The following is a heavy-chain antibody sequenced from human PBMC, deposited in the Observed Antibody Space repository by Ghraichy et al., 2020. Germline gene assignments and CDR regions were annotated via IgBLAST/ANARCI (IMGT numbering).Heavy chain of an antibody. D-gene: IGHD2-2*02. J-gene: IGHJ3*02. Sequence: GGSLRLSCAASGFTFSSYVMSWVRQAPGKGLEWVSVISGSGSRTYYADSVKGRFTISRDNSKNTLFLQMNSLRAEDTAVYYCARDRFPYLAWLGQDAVYIWGQGAMVTTSS. CDR2: ISGSGSRT. V-gene: IGHV3-23*01. CDR3: ARDRFPYLAWLGQDAVYI. CDR1: GFTFSSYV.